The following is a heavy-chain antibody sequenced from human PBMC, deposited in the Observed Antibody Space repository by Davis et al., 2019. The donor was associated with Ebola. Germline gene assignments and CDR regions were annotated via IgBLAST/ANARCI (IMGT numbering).Heavy chain of an antibody. V-gene: IGHV4-39*01. D-gene: IGHD1-26*01. CDR2: IYYSGST. Sequence: SETLSLTCTASGGPISSSSYYWGWIRQPPGKGLEWIGSIYYSGSTYYNPSLKSRVTISVDTSKNQFSLKLSSVTAADTAVYYCARGRRYSGSQRFWYWGQGTLVTVSS. CDR3: ARGRRYSGSQRFWY. J-gene: IGHJ4*02. CDR1: GGPISSSSYY.